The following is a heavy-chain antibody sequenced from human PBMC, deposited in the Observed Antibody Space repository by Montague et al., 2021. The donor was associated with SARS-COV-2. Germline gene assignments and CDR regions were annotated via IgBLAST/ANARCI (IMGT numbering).Heavy chain of an antibody. V-gene: IGHV4-39*07. CDR2: IYYTGST. D-gene: IGHD3-22*01. CDR3: ARDTRIAMLVVVTRYGLDV. CDR1: GGSISSSSYY. Sequence: SETLSLTCTVSGGSISSSSYYWGWIRQPLGEGLEWIGSIYYTGSTYYNPSLKSRVTISVDTSKNQFSLKLSSVTAADTAVYYCARDTRIAMLVVVTRYGLDVWGQGTTVTVSS. J-gene: IGHJ6*02.